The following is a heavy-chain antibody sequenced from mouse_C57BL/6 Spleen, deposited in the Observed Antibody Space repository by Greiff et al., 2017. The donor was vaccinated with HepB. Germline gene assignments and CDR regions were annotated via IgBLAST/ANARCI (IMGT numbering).Heavy chain of an antibody. J-gene: IGHJ3*01. CDR2: IDPDDGDT. CDR3: TSYHYGSSPAWFAY. D-gene: IGHD1-1*01. CDR1: GFNIKDYY. V-gene: IGHV14-1*01. Sequence: EVQLVESGAELVRPGASVKLSCTASGFNIKDYYMHWVKQRPEQGLEWIGRIDPDDGDTDYAPKFKGKATMTADKSSNTAYLQLSSLTSEDTAVYYCTSYHYGSSPAWFAYWGQGTLVTVSA.